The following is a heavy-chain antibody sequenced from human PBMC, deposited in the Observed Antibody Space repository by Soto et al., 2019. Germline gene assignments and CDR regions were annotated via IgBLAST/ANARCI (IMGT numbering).Heavy chain of an antibody. J-gene: IGHJ6*02. V-gene: IGHV3-23*01. CDR2: ISGSGGST. D-gene: IGHD3-3*01. CDR3: AKYRHSPITIFGVPNYYYGMDV. Sequence: EVQLLESGGGLVQPGGSLRLSCAASGFTFSSYAMNWVRQAPGKGLEWVSAISGSGGSTYYADSVKGRFTISRDNSKNTLYLQMNSLRAEDTAVYYCAKYRHSPITIFGVPNYYYGMDVWGQGTTVTVSS. CDR1: GFTFSSYA.